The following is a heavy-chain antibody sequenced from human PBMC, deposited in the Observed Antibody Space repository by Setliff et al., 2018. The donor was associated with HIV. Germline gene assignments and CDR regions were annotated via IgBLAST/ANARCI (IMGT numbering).Heavy chain of an antibody. D-gene: IGHD4-17*01. J-gene: IGHJ4*01. CDR1: GGTFSRYT. Sequence: SVKVSCKSSGGTFSRYTISWVRQAPGQGLEWMGGIIPIFGTTHYAQKFQGRVSITADASASTAYMELTSLRSDDTAVYYCAALTTGYYFDYWGQGTLVTVSS. CDR3: AALTTGYYFDY. CDR2: IIPIFGTT. V-gene: IGHV1-69*13.